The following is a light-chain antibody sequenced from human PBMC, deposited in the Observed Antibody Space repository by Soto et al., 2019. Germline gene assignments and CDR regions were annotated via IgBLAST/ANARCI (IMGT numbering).Light chain of an antibody. CDR3: QQYDNLPIT. Sequence: IQITQSAASVSASVGDRVTITCQASQDISNYLNWYQQKPGKAPKLLIYDASNLETGVPSRFSGSGSGTDFTFTISSLQPEDIATYYCQQYDNLPITFGQGTRLEIK. V-gene: IGKV1-33*01. CDR2: DAS. J-gene: IGKJ5*01. CDR1: QDISNY.